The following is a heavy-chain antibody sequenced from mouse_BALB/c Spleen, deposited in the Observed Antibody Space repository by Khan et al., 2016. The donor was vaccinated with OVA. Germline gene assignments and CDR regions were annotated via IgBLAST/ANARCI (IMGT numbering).Heavy chain of an antibody. Sequence: QVQLKQSGPGLVAPSQSLSITCTISGFSLTSYGIHWVRQPPGKGLEWLVVIWSDGSTTYNSTLKSRLSITKDNSKNQVFLKMNSLQTDDTAMYYCARQPYYHYYVMDYWGQGTSVTVSS. CDR2: IWSDGST. CDR3: ARQPYYHYYVMDY. V-gene: IGHV2-6-1*01. J-gene: IGHJ4*01. CDR1: GFSLTSYG. D-gene: IGHD2-10*01.